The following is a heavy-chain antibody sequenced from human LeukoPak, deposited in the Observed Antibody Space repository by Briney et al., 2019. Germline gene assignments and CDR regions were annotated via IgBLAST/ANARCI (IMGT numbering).Heavy chain of an antibody. V-gene: IGHV3-74*01. D-gene: IGHD1-26*01. CDR3: VRDWDHFDSDS. J-gene: IGHJ5*01. CDR1: GFTFNNYW. CDR2: IKGDGSHT. Sequence: GGSLRLSCAASGFTFNNYWMHWVRQVPGKGLVWVSRIKGDGSHTIYADSVKGRFTISRDNAKNTLYLQMRSLRVDDTALYYCVRDWDHFDSDSWGQGTLVTVSS.